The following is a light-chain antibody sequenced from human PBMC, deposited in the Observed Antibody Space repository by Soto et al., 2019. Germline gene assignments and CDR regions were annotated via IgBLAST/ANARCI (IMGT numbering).Light chain of an antibody. J-gene: IGKJ4*01. CDR3: QQLKTYPLT. CDR1: QGISSY. Sequence: IQLTQSPSSLSASVGDRVTITCRASQGISSYLAWYQQKPGKAPELLIYAASTLQSGVPSRFSGSGSGTDFTLTIRNLQPEDFASYFCQQLKTYPLTFGGGT. CDR2: AAS. V-gene: IGKV1-9*01.